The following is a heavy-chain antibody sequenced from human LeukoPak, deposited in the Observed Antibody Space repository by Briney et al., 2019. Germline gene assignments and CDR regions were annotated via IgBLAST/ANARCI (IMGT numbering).Heavy chain of an antibody. Sequence: PGGSLRLSCVDSGFTFSIYSMNWVRQAPGKGLEWISYITRSSNIIHYADSVKGRFTVSRDNAKNSLSLQMNSLRAEDTAVYYCARVYSSGYSLDYWGQGTLVTVSS. CDR1: GFTFSIYS. V-gene: IGHV3-48*04. CDR2: ITRSSNII. D-gene: IGHD3-22*01. J-gene: IGHJ4*02. CDR3: ARVYSSGYSLDY.